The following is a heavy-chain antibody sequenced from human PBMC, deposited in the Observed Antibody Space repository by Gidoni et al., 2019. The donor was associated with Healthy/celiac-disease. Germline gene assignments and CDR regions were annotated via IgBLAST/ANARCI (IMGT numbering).Heavy chain of an antibody. V-gene: IGHV3-30*03. Sequence: APGKGLAWVAVISYDGSNKYYADSVKGRFTNSRDNSKNTLYLQMNSLRAEDTAGYYCARAYYDGSGSFVDWGQGTLVTVSS. D-gene: IGHD3-10*01. J-gene: IGHJ4*02. CDR3: ARAYYDGSGSFVD. CDR2: ISYDGSNK.